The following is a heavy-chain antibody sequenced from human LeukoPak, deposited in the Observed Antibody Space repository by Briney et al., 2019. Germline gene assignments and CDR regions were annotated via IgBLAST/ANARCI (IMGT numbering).Heavy chain of an antibody. J-gene: IGHJ4*02. D-gene: IGHD6-13*01. V-gene: IGHV1-46*01. CDR1: GYTLTGYY. CDR2: INPSGGST. Sequence: ASVKVSCKASGYTLTGYYMHWVRQAPGQGLEWMGVINPSGGSTSYAQKFQGRVTMTRDMSTSTVYMELSSLRSEDTAVYYCARDGKSPHSSSWLQFDYWGQGTLVTVSS. CDR3: ARDGKSPHSSSWLQFDY.